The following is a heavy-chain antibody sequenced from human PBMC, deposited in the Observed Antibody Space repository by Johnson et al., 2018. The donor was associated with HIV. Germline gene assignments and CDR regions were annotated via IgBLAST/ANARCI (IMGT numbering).Heavy chain of an antibody. D-gene: IGHD1-26*01. CDR1: GFTFDDYG. V-gene: IGHV3-20*04. CDR3: THYSGSFYMGAFDI. CDR2: INWNSGST. J-gene: IGHJ3*02. Sequence: MQLVESGGGVARPGGSLRLSCAASGFTFDDYGMSWVRQAPGQGPECVAVINWNSGSTGYADSVKGRFTISRDNTKNSLYLQMNSLRAEDTALYYCTHYSGSFYMGAFDIWGQGTMVTVSS.